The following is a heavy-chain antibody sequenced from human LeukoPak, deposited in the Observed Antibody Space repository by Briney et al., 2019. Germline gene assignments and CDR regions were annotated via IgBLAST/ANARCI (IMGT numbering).Heavy chain of an antibody. Sequence: GASVKVSCKASGYTLTSYDINWVRQATGQGLEWMGWMNPNSGNTGYAQKFQGRVTMTRDMSTSTVYMELSSLRSEDTAVYYCARLPPELNYYDSSGYYSPEDYWGQGTLVTVSS. D-gene: IGHD3-22*01. CDR1: GYTLTSYD. CDR3: ARLPPELNYYDSSGYYSPEDY. CDR2: MNPNSGNT. J-gene: IGHJ4*02. V-gene: IGHV1-8*02.